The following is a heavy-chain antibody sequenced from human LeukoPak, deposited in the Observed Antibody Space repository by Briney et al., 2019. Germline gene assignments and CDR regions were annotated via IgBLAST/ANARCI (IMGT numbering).Heavy chain of an antibody. J-gene: IGHJ4*02. CDR3: ARESPEGIAVAGFDY. CDR1: GYRFSDYY. V-gene: IGHV1-46*01. Sequence: PAASVKVSCKASGYRFSDYYMHWVRQAPGQGLEWMGLIIPSGGSTTYAQRFQGRVTMTRDMSTRIVYMELSSLRSEDTAVYYCARESPEGIAVAGFDYWGQGSLVTVSS. CDR2: IIPSGGST. D-gene: IGHD6-19*01.